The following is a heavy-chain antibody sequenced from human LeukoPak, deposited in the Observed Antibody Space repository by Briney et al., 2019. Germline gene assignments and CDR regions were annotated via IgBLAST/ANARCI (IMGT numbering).Heavy chain of an antibody. D-gene: IGHD3-16*01. J-gene: IGHJ6*02. V-gene: IGHV4-59*11. Sequence: SETLSLTCTVSGGSISGHYWTWIRQPPGKGLEWIGQIHYSGGPGYNPSLKSRVTISVDTSKNQLSLKVTSVTGADTAVYYCARFGVDYDMDVWGQGATVTVSS. CDR3: ARFGVDYDMDV. CDR1: GGSISGHY. CDR2: IHYSGGP.